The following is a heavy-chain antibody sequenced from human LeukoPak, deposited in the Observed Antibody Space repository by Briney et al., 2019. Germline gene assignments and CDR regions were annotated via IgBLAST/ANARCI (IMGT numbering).Heavy chain of an antibody. Sequence: LGRSLRLSCAASGFTFSSYAMHWVRQAPGKGLEWVAVISYDGSNKYYADSVKGRFTISRDNSKNTLYLQMNSLRAEDTAVYYCARAANAFDIWGQGTMVTVSS. CDR3: ARAANAFDI. V-gene: IGHV3-30*04. CDR1: GFTFSSYA. CDR2: ISYDGSNK. J-gene: IGHJ3*02.